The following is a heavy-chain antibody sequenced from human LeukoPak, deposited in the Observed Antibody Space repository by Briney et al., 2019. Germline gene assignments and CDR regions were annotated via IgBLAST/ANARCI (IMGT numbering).Heavy chain of an antibody. Sequence: GGSLRLSCAASGFTFDKAWMNWVRQAPGKGLEWVSSITRSSNYIYYADSVKGRSTISRDNAKNSLYLQMNSLRAEDTAVYYCASSRYDSSGYYGIIAYWGQGTLVTVSS. CDR2: ITRSSNYI. J-gene: IGHJ4*02. CDR1: GFTFDKAW. V-gene: IGHV3-21*01. CDR3: ASSRYDSSGYYGIIAY. D-gene: IGHD3-22*01.